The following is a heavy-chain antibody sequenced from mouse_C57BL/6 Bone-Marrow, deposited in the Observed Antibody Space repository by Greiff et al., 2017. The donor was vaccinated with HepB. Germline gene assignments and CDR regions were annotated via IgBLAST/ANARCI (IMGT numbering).Heavy chain of an antibody. J-gene: IGHJ3*01. D-gene: IGHD2-4*01. Sequence: VQLQQSGAELVRPGASVKLSCTASGFNIKDDYMHWVKQRPEQGLEWIGWIDPENGDTEYASKFQGKATITADTSSNTAYLQLSSLTSEETAVYYCILYDYDKAYWGQGTLVTVSA. CDR3: ILYDYDKAY. CDR1: GFNIKDDY. CDR2: IDPENGDT. V-gene: IGHV14-4*01.